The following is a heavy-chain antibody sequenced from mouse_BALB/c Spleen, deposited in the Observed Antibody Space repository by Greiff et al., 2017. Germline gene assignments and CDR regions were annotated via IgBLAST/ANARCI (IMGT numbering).Heavy chain of an antibody. D-gene: IGHD2-14*01. Sequence: LQQPGSELVRPGASVKLSCKASGYTFTSYWMHWVKQRPGQGLEWIGNIYPGSGSTNYDEKFKSKATLTVDTSSSTAYMQLSSLTSEDSAVYYCTRDRYDDAMEDWGEGNAGTV. CDR2: IYPGSGST. V-gene: IGHV1S22*01. J-gene: IGHJ4*01. CDR3: TRDRYDDAMED. CDR1: GYTFTSYW.